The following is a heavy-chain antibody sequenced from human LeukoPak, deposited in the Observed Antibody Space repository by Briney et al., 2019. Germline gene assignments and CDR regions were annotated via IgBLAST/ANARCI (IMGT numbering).Heavy chain of an antibody. Sequence: PGGSLRLSCAASGFTFSSYSMNWVRQAPGKGLEWVSSISSSSSYIYYADSVKGRFTISRDNAKNSLYLQMNSLRAEDTAVYYCARGGELSNYFDYWDQGTLVTVSS. D-gene: IGHD1-26*01. J-gene: IGHJ4*02. CDR2: ISSSSSYI. V-gene: IGHV3-21*01. CDR1: GFTFSSYS. CDR3: ARGGELSNYFDY.